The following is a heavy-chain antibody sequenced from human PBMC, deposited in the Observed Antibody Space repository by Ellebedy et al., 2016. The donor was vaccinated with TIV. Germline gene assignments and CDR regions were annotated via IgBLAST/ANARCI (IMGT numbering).Heavy chain of an antibody. CDR1: RFTFGSYA. V-gene: IGHV3-23*01. CDR2: ISGSGGNT. Sequence: GESLKISXAASRFTFGSYAMSWVRQAPGKGLEWVSSISGSGGNTYYADSVKGRFTISRDNSKNTLYLQMNSLRAEDTAVYYCAKGVVTGFDYWGQGTLVTVSS. J-gene: IGHJ4*02. CDR3: AKGVVTGFDY. D-gene: IGHD3-9*01.